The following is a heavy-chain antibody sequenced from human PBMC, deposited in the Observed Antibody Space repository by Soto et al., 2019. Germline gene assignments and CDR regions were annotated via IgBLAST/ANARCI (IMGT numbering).Heavy chain of an antibody. Sequence: ASVKVSCKASGFTFTRSAVQWVRQARGQRLEWIGWIVVDSGNKNYAQKFQERVTITRDMSTSTAYMEVSSLRSEDTAVYYCAADAEYSYGLYNFDYWGQGTLVTVSS. J-gene: IGHJ4*02. CDR3: AADAEYSYGLYNFDY. D-gene: IGHD5-18*01. CDR1: GFTFTRSA. V-gene: IGHV1-58*01. CDR2: IVVDSGNK.